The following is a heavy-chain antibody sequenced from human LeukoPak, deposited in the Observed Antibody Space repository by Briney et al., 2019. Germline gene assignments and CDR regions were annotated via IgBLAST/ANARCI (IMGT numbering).Heavy chain of an antibody. Sequence: PGGSLRLSCAASGFTFSDYGMHWVRQAPGKGLEWVAFIRYDGNNEDYADSVKGRFTISRDNSKNTLYLQMNSLRVEDTAVYYCAKELHYTVSLIDDYWGQGTLVTVSS. D-gene: IGHD4-11*01. J-gene: IGHJ4*02. CDR3: AKELHYTVSLIDDY. V-gene: IGHV3-30*02. CDR2: IRYDGNNE. CDR1: GFTFSDYG.